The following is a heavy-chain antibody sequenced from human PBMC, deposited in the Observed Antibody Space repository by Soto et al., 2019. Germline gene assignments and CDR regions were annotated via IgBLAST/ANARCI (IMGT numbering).Heavy chain of an antibody. CDR2: VSHSGST. CDR1: GGSIRGYY. D-gene: IGHD2-2*02. Sequence: PSETLSLTCTVSGGSIRGYYWSWLRQPPGKGLEWIAYVSHSGSTNFNPSLKSRVTISLDTPKSQFSLKLSYVAAADTAVYYCASGADLYSYWGRGSLVPVSS. V-gene: IGHV4-59*01. J-gene: IGHJ4*02. CDR3: ASGADLYSY.